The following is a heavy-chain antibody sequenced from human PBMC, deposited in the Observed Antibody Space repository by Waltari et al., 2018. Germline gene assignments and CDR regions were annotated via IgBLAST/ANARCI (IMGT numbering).Heavy chain of an antibody. D-gene: IGHD3-3*01. CDR2: IIPIFGTA. V-gene: IGHV1-69*01. J-gene: IGHJ6*03. CDR3: ARRRFPYYMDV. Sequence: QGLEWMGGIIPIFGTANYAQKFQGRVTITADESTSTAYMELSSLRSEDTAVYYCARRRFPYYMDVWGKGTTVTVSS.